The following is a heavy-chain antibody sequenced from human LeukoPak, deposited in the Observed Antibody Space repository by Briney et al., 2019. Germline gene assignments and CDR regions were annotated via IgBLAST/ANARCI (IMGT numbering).Heavy chain of an antibody. J-gene: IGHJ4*02. CDR1: GFTFSSYA. D-gene: IGHD6-19*01. Sequence: GGSLRLSCAASGFTFSSYAMHWVRQAPGKGLEWVAVISYDGSNKYYADSVKGRFTISRDNSKNTLYLQMNSLRAEDTAVYYCARGEAVAGFYDYWGQGTLVTVSS. V-gene: IGHV3-30-3*01. CDR2: ISYDGSNK. CDR3: ARGEAVAGFYDY.